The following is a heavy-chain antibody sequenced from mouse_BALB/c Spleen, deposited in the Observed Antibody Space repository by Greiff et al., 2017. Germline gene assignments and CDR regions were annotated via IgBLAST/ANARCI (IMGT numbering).Heavy chain of an antibody. V-gene: IGHV6-6*02. CDR2: IRLKSNNYAT. Sequence: EVKLVESGGGLVQPGGSMKLSCVASGFTFSNYWMNWVRQSPEKGLEWVAEIRLKSNNYATHYAESVKGRFTISRDDSKSSVYLQMNNLRAEDTGIYYCTRNGPRFAYWGQGTLVTVSA. CDR1: GFTFSNYW. J-gene: IGHJ3*01. D-gene: IGHD1-1*02. CDR3: TRNGPRFAY.